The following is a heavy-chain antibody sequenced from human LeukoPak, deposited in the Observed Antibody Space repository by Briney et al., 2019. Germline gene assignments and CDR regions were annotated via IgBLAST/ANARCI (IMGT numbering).Heavy chain of an antibody. CDR1: GFTFSSYS. V-gene: IGHV3-21*01. D-gene: IGHD4/OR15-4a*01. CDR3: ARAYGARYYYYGMDV. CDR2: ISSSSSYI. Sequence: PGGSLRLSCAASGFTFSSYSMNWVRQAPGKGLEWVSSISSSSSYIYYADSVKGRFTISRDIAKNSLYLQMNSLRAEDTAVYYCARAYGARYYYYGMDVWGQGTTVTVSS. J-gene: IGHJ6*02.